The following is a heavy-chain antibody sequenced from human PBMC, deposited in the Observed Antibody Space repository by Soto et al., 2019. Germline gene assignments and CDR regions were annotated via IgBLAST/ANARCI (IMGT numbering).Heavy chain of an antibody. CDR1: GGSISSSNW. J-gene: IGHJ5*02. V-gene: IGHV4-4*02. D-gene: IGHD3-22*01. CDR2: IYHSGST. Sequence: PSETLSLTCAVSGGSISSSNWWSWVRQPPGEGLEWIGEIYHSGSTNYNPSLKSRVTISVDKSKNQFSLKLSSVTAADTAVYYCAREVVITQLYNWFEPWGQGTLVTVS. CDR3: AREVVITQLYNWFEP.